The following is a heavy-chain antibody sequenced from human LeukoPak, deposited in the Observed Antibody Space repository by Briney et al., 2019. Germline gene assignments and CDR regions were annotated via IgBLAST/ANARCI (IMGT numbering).Heavy chain of an antibody. CDR1: GYTFTGYY. CDR3: ARSRDSSGWYIFFDY. J-gene: IGHJ4*02. Sequence: ASVEVSCKASGYTFTGYYMHWVRQAPGQGLEWMGWINPNSGGTNYAQKFQGRVTMTRDTSISTAYMELSRLRSDDTAVYYCARSRDSSGWYIFFDYWGQGTLVTVSS. D-gene: IGHD6-19*01. CDR2: INPNSGGT. V-gene: IGHV1-2*02.